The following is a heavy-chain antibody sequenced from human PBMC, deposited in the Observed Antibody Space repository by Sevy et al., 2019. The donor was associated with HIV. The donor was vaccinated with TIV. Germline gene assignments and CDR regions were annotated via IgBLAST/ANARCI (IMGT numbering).Heavy chain of an antibody. CDR2: ISTNTENP. V-gene: IGHV7-4-1*02. CDR3: GRLRRQVTTAHFDY. CDR1: GYTFSTYG. J-gene: IGHJ4*02. Sequence: ASVKVSCKASGYTFSTYGVVWVRQAPGQGLEWMGWISTNTENPTYAPAFRGRFVFSLDTSVSTAYLQISSLKAADTAVYYCGRLRRQVTTAHFDYCGQGTLVTVSS. D-gene: IGHD4-17*01.